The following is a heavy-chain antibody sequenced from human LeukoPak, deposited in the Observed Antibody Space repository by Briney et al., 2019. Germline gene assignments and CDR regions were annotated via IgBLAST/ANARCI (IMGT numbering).Heavy chain of an antibody. CDR1: GFTVSSNY. CDR3: ARERRYCSGDNCYSGHDY. V-gene: IGHV3-53*01. CDR2: SHSGGNT. J-gene: IGHJ4*02. Sequence: GGSLRLSCAVSGFTVSSNYMSWVRQAPGKGLEWVSLSHSGGNTDYADSLKDRVTISRDSSKNMVNLQINSLRPEDTAVYYCARERRYCSGDNCYSGHDYWGQGNLVIVSS. D-gene: IGHD2-15*01.